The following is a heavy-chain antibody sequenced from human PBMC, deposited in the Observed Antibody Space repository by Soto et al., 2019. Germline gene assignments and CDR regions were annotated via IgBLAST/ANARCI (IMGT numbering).Heavy chain of an antibody. V-gene: IGHV3-9*01. D-gene: IGHD5-12*01. Sequence: EVQLVESGGGLVQPGRSLRLSCAASGFTFDDYAMHWVRQAPGKGLEWVSGIRWNSGSIGYADSVKGRFTISRDNAKNSLYLQMNSLRAEDTALYYCAKDIYSGYDFALMTFDYWGQGTLVTVSS. J-gene: IGHJ4*02. CDR3: AKDIYSGYDFALMTFDY. CDR1: GFTFDDYA. CDR2: IRWNSGSI.